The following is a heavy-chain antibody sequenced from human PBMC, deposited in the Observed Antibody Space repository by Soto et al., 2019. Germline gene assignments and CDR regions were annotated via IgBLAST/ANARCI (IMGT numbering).Heavy chain of an antibody. D-gene: IGHD3-16*01. J-gene: IGHJ6*02. CDR1: DAATSSGSCF. V-gene: IGHV4-39*01. Sequence: SETRSLTCTVSDAATSSGSCFWGWVRQPPGKGLEWIGTIYYSGSTYYNPSLKSRVTISVDTSKNQFSLKLSSVTAADTAVYYCDVGVYYYGMDVWGQGTTVT. CDR2: IYYSGST. CDR3: DVGVYYYGMDV.